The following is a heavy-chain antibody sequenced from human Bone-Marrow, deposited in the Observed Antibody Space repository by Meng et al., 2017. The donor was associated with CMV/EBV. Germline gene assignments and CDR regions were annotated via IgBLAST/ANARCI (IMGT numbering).Heavy chain of an antibody. CDR1: GYTFTSYD. J-gene: IGHJ5*02. Sequence: ASVKVSCKASGYTFTSYDINWVRQASGQGLEWLGWMNPNSGNAGYAQKFQGRVTMTRDTSISTAYMELTSLTSEDTAVYVCVRLAVRGVIGPWGQGTLVTVSS. D-gene: IGHD3-10*01. CDR3: VRLAVRGVIGP. V-gene: IGHV1-8*01. CDR2: MNPNSGNA.